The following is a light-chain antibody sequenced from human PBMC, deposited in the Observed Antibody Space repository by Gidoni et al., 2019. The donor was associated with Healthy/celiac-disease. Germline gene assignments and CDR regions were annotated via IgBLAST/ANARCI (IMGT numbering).Light chain of an antibody. CDR2: KAS. Sequence: DIQMTQSPSTLSASVGDRVTITCRAIQSISSWLAWYQQKPGKAPKLLIYKASSLESGVPSRFSGSGSGTEFTLTISSLQPDDFATYYCQQYNSFPWTFXQXTKVEIK. J-gene: IGKJ1*01. CDR3: QQYNSFPWT. CDR1: QSISSW. V-gene: IGKV1-5*03.